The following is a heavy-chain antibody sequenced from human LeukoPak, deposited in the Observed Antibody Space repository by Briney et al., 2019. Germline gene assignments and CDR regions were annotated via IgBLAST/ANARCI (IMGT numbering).Heavy chain of an antibody. Sequence: TGGSLRLSCVVSGSTFSNYWMHWVRQAPGKGLVWVSRINTDGSDTSYVDSVRGRFTVSRDNAKNTLYLQMNSLRPEDTAVYYCTRRGEDGFGYRYWGQGTLVTVSS. CDR2: INTDGSDT. CDR1: GSTFSNYW. CDR3: TRRGEDGFGYRY. D-gene: IGHD5-12*01. V-gene: IGHV3-74*01. J-gene: IGHJ4*02.